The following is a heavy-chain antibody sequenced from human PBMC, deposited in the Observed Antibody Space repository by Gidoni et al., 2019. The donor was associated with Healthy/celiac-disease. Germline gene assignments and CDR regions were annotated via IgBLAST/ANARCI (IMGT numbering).Heavy chain of an antibody. J-gene: IGHJ3*02. CDR1: GGSFSGYY. D-gene: IGHD2-2*01. CDR3: ARGLRFGPAAPPRFAFDI. V-gene: IGHV4-34*01. CDR2: INHSGST. Sequence: QVQLQQWGAGLLKPSETLSLTCAVYGGSFSGYYWSWIRQPPGKGLEWIGEINHSGSTNYNPSLKSRVTISVDTSKNQFSLKLSSVTAADTAVYYCARGLRFGPAAPPRFAFDIWGQGTMVTVSS.